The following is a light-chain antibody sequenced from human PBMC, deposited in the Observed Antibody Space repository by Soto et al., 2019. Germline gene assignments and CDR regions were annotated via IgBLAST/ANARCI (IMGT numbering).Light chain of an antibody. Sequence: EIVLTQSPGTLSLSPGERVTLSCRASQNVNSNHIAWYQQKPGQAPRLLIYGPSSRATGIPERFSGSGSGTDFTLTISRLEPEDFAVYFCHQFGSSPQTFGHGTKVEIK. CDR2: GPS. CDR3: HQFGSSPQT. V-gene: IGKV3-20*01. CDR1: QNVNSNH. J-gene: IGKJ1*01.